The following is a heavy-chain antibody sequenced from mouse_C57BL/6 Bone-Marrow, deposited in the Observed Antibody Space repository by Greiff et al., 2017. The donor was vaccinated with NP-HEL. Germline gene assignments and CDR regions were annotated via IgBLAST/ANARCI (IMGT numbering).Heavy chain of an antibody. CDR3: ARHCEVKGDY. V-gene: IGHV5-6*02. D-gene: IGHD2-2*01. Sequence: EVMLVESGGDLVKPGGSLKLSCAASGFTFSSYGMSWVRQTPDKRLEWVATISSGGSYSYYPDSVKGRFTISRDNAKNTLYLQMSSLKSEDTAMYYCARHCEVKGDYWGQGTTLTVSS. CDR1: GFTFSSYG. J-gene: IGHJ2*01. CDR2: ISSGGSYS.